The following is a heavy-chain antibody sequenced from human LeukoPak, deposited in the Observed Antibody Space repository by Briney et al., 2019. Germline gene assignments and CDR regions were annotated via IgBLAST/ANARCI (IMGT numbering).Heavy chain of an antibody. D-gene: IGHD2-2*02. V-gene: IGHV1-3*01. CDR3: ARGGCSSTSCYTPPGDY. CDR2: INAGNGNT. CDR1: GYTFTSYA. J-gene: IGHJ4*02. Sequence: ATVKVSCKASGYTFTSYAMHWVRQAPGQRLEWMGWINAGNGNTKYSQKFQGRVTITRDTSASTAYMELSSLRSEDTAVYYCARGGCSSTSCYTPPGDYWGQGTLVTVSS.